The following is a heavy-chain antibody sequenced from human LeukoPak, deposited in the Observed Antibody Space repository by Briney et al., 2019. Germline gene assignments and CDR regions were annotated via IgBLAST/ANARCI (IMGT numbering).Heavy chain of an antibody. Sequence: GGSLRLSCTASGFTFGDYAMTWVRQAPGKGREWVSVIYSGGSTYCADSVKGRFTISRDNSKNTLYLQMNSLRAEDTAVYYCARADKHYCDSSGYPLLYYFDYWGQGTLVTVSS. J-gene: IGHJ4*02. CDR1: GFTFGDYA. CDR2: IYSGGST. D-gene: IGHD3-22*01. CDR3: ARADKHYCDSSGYPLLYYFDY. V-gene: IGHV3-66*01.